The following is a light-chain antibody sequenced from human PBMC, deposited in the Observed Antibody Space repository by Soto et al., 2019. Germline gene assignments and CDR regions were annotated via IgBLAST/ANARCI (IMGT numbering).Light chain of an antibody. V-gene: IGKV1-9*01. CDR2: GAS. CDR3: QQLNSYPLS. CDR1: QGISEY. J-gene: IGKJ4*01. Sequence: DIQMTQSPTSLSACVVDTGTLTCLTSQGISEYLAWYQQKPGKVPKLLIYGASILQSGVPSRFSGSGSGTEFTLTISSLQPEDFATYYCQQLNSYPLSFGGGTKVDIK.